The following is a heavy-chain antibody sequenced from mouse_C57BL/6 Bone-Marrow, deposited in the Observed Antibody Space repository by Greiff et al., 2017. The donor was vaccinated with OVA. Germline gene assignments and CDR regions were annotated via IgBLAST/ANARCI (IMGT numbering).Heavy chain of an antibody. CDR1: GYTFTSYW. CDR3: ARSKRATVVATNWYFDV. CDR2: IDPSDSET. D-gene: IGHD1-1*01. Sequence: VQLQQPGAELVRPGSSVKLSCKASGYTFTSYWMHWVKQRPIQGLEWIGNIDPSDSETHYNQKFKDKATLTVDKSSSTAYMQLSSLTSEDSAVYYCARSKRATVVATNWYFDVWGTGTTVTVSS. J-gene: IGHJ1*03. V-gene: IGHV1-52*01.